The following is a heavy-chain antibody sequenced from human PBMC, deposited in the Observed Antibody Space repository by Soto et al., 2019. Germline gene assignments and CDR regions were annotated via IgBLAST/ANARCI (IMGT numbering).Heavy chain of an antibody. CDR1: GYSFTKYW. V-gene: IGHV5-51*01. Sequence: GESLRISCKGSGYSFTKYWIGWVRQMPGKGLEWMGIIYPGDSDTRYSPSFQGQVTISADKSISTAYLQCSSLKASDTAMYYCARHLRVGAIDAFDIWGQGTMVPVSS. CDR2: IYPGDSDT. J-gene: IGHJ3*02. D-gene: IGHD1-26*01. CDR3: ARHLRVGAIDAFDI.